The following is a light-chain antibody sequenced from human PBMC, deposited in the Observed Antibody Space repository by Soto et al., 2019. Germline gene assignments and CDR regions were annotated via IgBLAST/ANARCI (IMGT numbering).Light chain of an antibody. CDR3: ASWDDSLNGHVV. J-gene: IGLJ2*01. V-gene: IGLV1-44*01. CDR1: SSNIGSNT. CDR2: RNN. Sequence: QSVLTQPPSASGTPGQRVTISCSGSSSNIGSNTVNWYQQLPGTAPKLLIYRNNPRPSGVPARFSGAKSGTSASLAITGLQSEDEADYYCASWDDSLNGHVVFGGGTKLTVL.